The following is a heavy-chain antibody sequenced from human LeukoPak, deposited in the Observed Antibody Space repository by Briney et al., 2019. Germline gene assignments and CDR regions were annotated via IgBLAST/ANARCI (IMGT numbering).Heavy chain of an antibody. Sequence: GASLQISCKGSGYSFTNYWIGWVRQMTGKGLEWMGIIYPGDSDTRYSPSFQGQVTISADKSISTAYLQWSSLKASDTAMYYCARQGDWNGGAFDVWGQGTMVTVSS. CDR2: IYPGDSDT. V-gene: IGHV5-51*01. CDR3: ARQGDWNGGAFDV. D-gene: IGHD1-1*01. CDR1: GYSFTNYW. J-gene: IGHJ3*01.